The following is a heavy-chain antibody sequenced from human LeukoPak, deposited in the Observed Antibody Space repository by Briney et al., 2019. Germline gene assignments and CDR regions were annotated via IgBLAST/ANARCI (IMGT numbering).Heavy chain of an antibody. CDR2: IVVGSGNT. CDR3: ASQRSLYYDFWTDLNWFDP. Sequence: SVKVSCKASGFTFTSSAMQWVRQARGQRLEWIGWIVVGSGNTNYAQKFQERVTITRDMSTSTAYMELSSLRSEDTAVYYCASQRSLYYDFWTDLNWFDPWGQGTLVTVSS. D-gene: IGHD3-3*01. J-gene: IGHJ5*02. V-gene: IGHV1-58*02. CDR1: GFTFTSSA.